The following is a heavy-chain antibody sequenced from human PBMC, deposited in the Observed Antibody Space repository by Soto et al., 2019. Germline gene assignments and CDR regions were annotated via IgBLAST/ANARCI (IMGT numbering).Heavy chain of an antibody. D-gene: IGHD2-15*01. CDR3: ARGPPVRILRFNYYYYMDG. V-gene: IGHV1-3*01. Sequence: ASVKVSCKASGYTFTDYSIHWVRQAPGQSLEWMGWINSGNGNTKYSQNFQGRVTITRDTSANTAYMEVSSLRSEDTVVYYCARGPPVRILRFNYYYYMDGWGKGTTVTVSS. CDR2: INSGNGNT. J-gene: IGHJ6*03. CDR1: GYTFTDYS.